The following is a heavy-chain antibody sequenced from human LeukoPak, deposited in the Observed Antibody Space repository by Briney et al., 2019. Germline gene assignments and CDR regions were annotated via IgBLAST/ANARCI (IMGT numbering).Heavy chain of an antibody. D-gene: IGHD2-21*02. Sequence: GGSLRLSCAASGFAISDYSMNWVRQVPGKGLEWVSYISSSSNKVYYADSVKGRFTISRDNAKNSLFLQMNSLRADDTAVYYCARNFYCGGDCAISFFDYWGQGTLVTVSS. CDR2: ISSSSNKV. CDR3: ARNFYCGGDCAISFFDY. V-gene: IGHV3-48*01. J-gene: IGHJ4*02. CDR1: GFAISDYS.